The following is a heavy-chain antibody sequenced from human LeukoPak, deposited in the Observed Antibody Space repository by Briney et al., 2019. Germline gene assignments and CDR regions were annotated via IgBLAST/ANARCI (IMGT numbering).Heavy chain of an antibody. Sequence: PSETLSLTCGVSGGSISSRDYYWGWIRQTPGKGLEWIGSIYYSGGTYYNPSLKSRVTISVDSSVNQFSLKLSSVTAADTAVYYCARHFPKNYYYYMGVWGKGTTVTVSS. D-gene: IGHD2/OR15-2a*01. J-gene: IGHJ6*03. V-gene: IGHV4-39*01. CDR1: GGSISSRDYY. CDR2: IYYSGGT. CDR3: ARHFPKNYYYYMGV.